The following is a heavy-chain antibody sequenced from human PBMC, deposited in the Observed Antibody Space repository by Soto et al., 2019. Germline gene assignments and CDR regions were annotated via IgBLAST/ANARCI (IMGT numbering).Heavy chain of an antibody. D-gene: IGHD7-27*01. CDR3: AAFLARRLGIRWFDP. CDR1: GFSLSTSGVG. V-gene: IGHV2-5*02. CDR2: IYWDDDK. Sequence: QITLKESGPTLVKPTQTLTLTCTFSGFSLSTSGVGVGWIRQPPGKALEWLALIYWDDDKRHSPSLKSRLTITTDTSKNQVVPTMTDMDPVDTATYYCAAFLARRLGIRWFDPWGQGTLVTVSS. J-gene: IGHJ5*02.